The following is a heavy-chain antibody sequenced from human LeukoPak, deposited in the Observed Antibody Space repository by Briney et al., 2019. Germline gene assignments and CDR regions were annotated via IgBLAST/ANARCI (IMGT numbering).Heavy chain of an antibody. CDR3: ARHCSSIRCPLGY. J-gene: IGHJ4*02. Sequence: SETLSLTCTVSGGSISSSSYYWGWIRQPPGKGLEWIGSIYYSGITYYNPSLKSRVTISVDTSRDQFSLRLSSVTAADTAVYYCARHCSSIRCPLGYWGQGTLVTVSS. D-gene: IGHD2-2*01. V-gene: IGHV4-39*01. CDR1: GGSISSSSYY. CDR2: IYYSGIT.